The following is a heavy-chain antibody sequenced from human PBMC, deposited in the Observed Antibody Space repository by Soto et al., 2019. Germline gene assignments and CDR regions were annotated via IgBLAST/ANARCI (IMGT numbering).Heavy chain of an antibody. CDR2: INPNSGGT. D-gene: IGHD6-13*01. J-gene: IGHJ4*02. CDR1: GYTFTGYY. Sequence: ASVKVSCKASGYTFTGYYMHWVRQAPGQGLEWMGWINPNSGGTNYAQKFQGWVTMTRDTSISTAYMELSRLRSDDTAVYYCARGFRYSSSWYFDYWGQGTLVTVSS. V-gene: IGHV1-2*04. CDR3: ARGFRYSSSWYFDY.